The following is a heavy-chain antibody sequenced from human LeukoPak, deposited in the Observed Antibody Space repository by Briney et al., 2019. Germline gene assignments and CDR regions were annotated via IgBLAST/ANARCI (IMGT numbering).Heavy chain of an antibody. Sequence: SETLSLTCTVSGGSISSYYWSWIRQPPGKGLEWIGYIYYSGSTNYNPSLKSRVTISVDTSKNQFSLKLSSVTAADTAVYYCARIQDYYYYYMDVWGKGTTVTISS. V-gene: IGHV4-59*01. CDR2: IYYSGST. J-gene: IGHJ6*03. CDR1: GGSISSYY. CDR3: ARIQDYYYYYMDV.